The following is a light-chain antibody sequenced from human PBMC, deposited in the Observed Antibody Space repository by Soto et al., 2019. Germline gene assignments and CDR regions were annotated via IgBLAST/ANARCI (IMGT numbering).Light chain of an antibody. J-gene: IGKJ4*01. Sequence: EIVLTQSPATLSLSPGERATLSCRASQSVSSYLDWYQQKPGQAPRLLIFDAFNRPTGIPARFSGSGSGTDFTLTISSLEPEDFAVYFCQQRSSWPLAIGGGTKVEIK. V-gene: IGKV3-11*01. CDR3: QQRSSWPLA. CDR2: DAF. CDR1: QSVSSY.